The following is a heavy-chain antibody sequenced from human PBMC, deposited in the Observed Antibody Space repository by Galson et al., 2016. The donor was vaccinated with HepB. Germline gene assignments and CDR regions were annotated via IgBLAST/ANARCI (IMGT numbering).Heavy chain of an antibody. J-gene: IGHJ4*02. Sequence: SVKVSCKASGYSFTTYAMHWVRQAPGQRLQWMGWVNTGTGKTKYSQTFQGRVAMTRDTSTNTAYMELSSLRSEDSAVYFCATLASASTPHDYWGQGTLVTVSS. CDR3: ATLASASTPHDY. D-gene: IGHD6-13*01. V-gene: IGHV1-3*04. CDR2: VNTGTGKT. CDR1: GYSFTTYA.